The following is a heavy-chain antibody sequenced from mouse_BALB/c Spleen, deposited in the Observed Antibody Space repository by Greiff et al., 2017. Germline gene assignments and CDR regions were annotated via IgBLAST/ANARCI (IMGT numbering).Heavy chain of an antibody. CDR3: ARSPDGYYQFAY. CDR1: GFTFSSFG. D-gene: IGHD2-3*01. CDR2: ISSGSSTI. J-gene: IGHJ3*01. Sequence: EVMLVESGGGLVQPGGSRKLSCAASGFTFSSFGMHWVRQAPEKGLEWVAYISSGSSTIYYADTVKGRFTISRDNPKNTLFLQMTSLRSEDTAMYYCARSPDGYYQFAYWGQGTLVTVSA. V-gene: IGHV5-17*02.